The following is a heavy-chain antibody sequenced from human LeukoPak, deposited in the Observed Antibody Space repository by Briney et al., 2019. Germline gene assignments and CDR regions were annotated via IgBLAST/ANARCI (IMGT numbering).Heavy chain of an antibody. CDR3: ARDPAYCGGDCSDAFDI. Sequence: SVKVSCKASGGTFSSYAISWVRQAPGQGLEWMGGIIPIFGTANYAQKFQGRVTITADESTSTAYMELSSLRSEDTAVYYCARDPAYCGGDCSDAFDIWGQGTMVTVSS. CDR1: GGTFSSYA. V-gene: IGHV1-69*13. J-gene: IGHJ3*02. D-gene: IGHD2-21*01. CDR2: IIPIFGTA.